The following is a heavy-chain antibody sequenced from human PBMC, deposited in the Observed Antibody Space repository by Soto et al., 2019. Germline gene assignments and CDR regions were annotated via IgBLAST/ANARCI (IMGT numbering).Heavy chain of an antibody. D-gene: IGHD2-21*01. V-gene: IGHV3-23*01. Sequence: GGSLRLSCAASGFTFSSYAMIWVRQAPGKGLEWVSSISGSGGSTYYEDSVKGLFTISRDNSKNTLYLQMNSLSAEDTAIYSCARRVNKYSQHWGQGTLVTVSS. CDR2: ISGSGGST. CDR3: ARRVNKYSQH. CDR1: GFTFSSYA. J-gene: IGHJ1*01.